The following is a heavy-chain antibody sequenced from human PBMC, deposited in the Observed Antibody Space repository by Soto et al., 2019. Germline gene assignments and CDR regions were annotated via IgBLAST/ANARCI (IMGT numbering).Heavy chain of an antibody. CDR3: AKGDSSSFYYGMDV. D-gene: IGHD6-13*01. Sequence: EVQLVESGGSLVQPGRSLRLSCAASGFTFDDYAMHWVRQAPGKGLEWVSGISWNSGSIGYADSVKGRFTISRDNAKNSLYLQMNSLRAEDTALYYCAKGDSSSFYYGMDVWGQGTTVTVSS. CDR1: GFTFDDYA. J-gene: IGHJ6*02. V-gene: IGHV3-9*01. CDR2: ISWNSGSI.